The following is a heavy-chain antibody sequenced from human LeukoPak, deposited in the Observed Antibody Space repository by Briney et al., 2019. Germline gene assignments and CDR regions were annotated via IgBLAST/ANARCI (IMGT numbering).Heavy chain of an antibody. V-gene: IGHV4-4*07. Sequence: SETLSLTCIVSGGSISSYYWSWIRQPAGKGLEWIGRIYTSGSTNYNPSLKSRVTMSVDTSKDQFSLKLSSVTAADTAVYYCASGSSYCSGCSCYSHYYYMDVWGKGTTVTVSS. CDR1: GGSISSYY. D-gene: IGHD2-15*01. J-gene: IGHJ6*03. CDR3: ASGSSYCSGCSCYSHYYYMDV. CDR2: IYTSGST.